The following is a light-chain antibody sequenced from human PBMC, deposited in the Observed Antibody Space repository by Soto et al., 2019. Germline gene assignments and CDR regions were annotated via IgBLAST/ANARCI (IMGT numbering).Light chain of an antibody. CDR1: SSNIGAGYD. CDR3: QSYDSSLSGSGFYV. J-gene: IGLJ1*01. CDR2: GNS. V-gene: IGLV1-40*01. Sequence: SVLTQPPSVSGAPGQRVTISCTGSSSNIGAGYDVHWYQQLPGTAPKLLIYGNSNRPSGVPDRFSGSKSGTSASLAITGLQAEDEADYYCQSYDSSLSGSGFYVFGTGTKVTVL.